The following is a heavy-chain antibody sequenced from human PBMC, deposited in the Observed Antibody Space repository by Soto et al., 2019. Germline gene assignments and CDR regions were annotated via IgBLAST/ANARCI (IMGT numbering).Heavy chain of an antibody. CDR1: GGSFSGYY. Sequence: NPSETLSLTCAVYGGSFSGYYWSWIRQPPGKGLEWIGEINHSGSTNYNPSLKSRVTISVDTSKNQFSLKLSSVTAADTAVYYCARERITMIVAVQVYGMDVWGQGTTVTVSS. CDR3: ARERITMIVAVQVYGMDV. D-gene: IGHD3-22*01. CDR2: INHSGST. J-gene: IGHJ6*02. V-gene: IGHV4-34*01.